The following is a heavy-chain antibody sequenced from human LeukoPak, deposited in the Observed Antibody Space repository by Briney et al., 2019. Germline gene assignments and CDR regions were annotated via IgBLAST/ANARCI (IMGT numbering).Heavy chain of an antibody. V-gene: IGHV4-39*07. CDR1: GGSISSSSYY. CDR2: INHSGST. J-gene: IGHJ4*02. D-gene: IGHD6-19*01. Sequence: SETLSLTCTVSGGSISSSSYYWGWIRQPPGKGLEWIGEINHSGSTNYNPSLKSRVTISVDTSKNQFSLKLSSVTAADTAVYYCARLAVAGTDKIDYWGQGTLVTVSS. CDR3: ARLAVAGTDKIDY.